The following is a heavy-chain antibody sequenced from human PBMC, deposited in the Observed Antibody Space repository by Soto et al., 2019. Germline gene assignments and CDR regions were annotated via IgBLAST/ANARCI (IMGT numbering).Heavy chain of an antibody. V-gene: IGHV3-66*04. D-gene: IGHD5-18*01. Sequence: EVQLVESGGGLVQPGGSLRLSCAASGVTVSRNYISWVRQAPGQGLEWVSVIYSGGSTYYADSVKGRFTISRDNSKNTLYLQMNSLRAEDTAVYYCARHGYNYGGGYFDYWGQGTLVTVSS. CDR1: GVTVSRNY. J-gene: IGHJ4*02. CDR3: ARHGYNYGGGYFDY. CDR2: IYSGGST.